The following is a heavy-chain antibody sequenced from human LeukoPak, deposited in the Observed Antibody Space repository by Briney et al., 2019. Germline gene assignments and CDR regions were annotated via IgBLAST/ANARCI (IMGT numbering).Heavy chain of an antibody. CDR3: AKSGYNRFDY. J-gene: IGHJ4*02. D-gene: IGHD5-24*01. CDR1: GFTFCSSA. CDR2: ISGSGSGGST. V-gene: IGHV3-23*01. Sequence: GGSLRLSCAASGFTFCSSAMSWVRQAPGKGLEWGSSISGSGSGGSTYYADSVKGRFTISRDNSKNTLYLQVNSLRAEDTAVYYCAKSGYNRFDYWGQGTLVTVSS.